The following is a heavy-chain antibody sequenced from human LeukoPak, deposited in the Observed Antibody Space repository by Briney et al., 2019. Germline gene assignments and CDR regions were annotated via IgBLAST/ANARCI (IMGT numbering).Heavy chain of an antibody. J-gene: IGHJ5*02. CDR2: INPNSGGT. CDR3: ARRYCSGGSCYCDP. D-gene: IGHD2-15*01. CDR1: GCTFTGYY. Sequence: ASVKVSCKASGCTFTGYYMHWVRQAPGQGLEWMGWINPNSGGTNYAQKFQGRVTMTRDTSISTAYMELSRLRSDDTAVYYCARRYCSGGSCYCDPWGQGTLVTVSS. V-gene: IGHV1-2*02.